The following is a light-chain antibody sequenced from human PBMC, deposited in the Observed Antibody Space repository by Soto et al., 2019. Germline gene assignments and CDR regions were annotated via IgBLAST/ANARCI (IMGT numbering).Light chain of an antibody. V-gene: IGLV3-21*02. CDR3: QVWDSSSDWV. CDR2: DNS. J-gene: IGLJ3*02. CDR1: DMGTKS. Sequence: SYELTQPPSVSVAPGQTARITCGGNDMGTKSVHWYQQKSGQAPALVVHDNSDRPSGIPERFSGSNSGNTATLTISRVEAGDEADYHCQVWDSSSDWVFGGGTKLTVL.